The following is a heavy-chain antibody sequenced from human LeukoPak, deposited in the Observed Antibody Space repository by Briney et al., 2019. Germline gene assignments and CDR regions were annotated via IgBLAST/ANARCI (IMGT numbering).Heavy chain of an antibody. CDR1: GFTFSYFW. V-gene: IGHV3-74*01. CDR2: INNDGTAT. CDR3: ATVSEF. D-gene: IGHD3-10*01. J-gene: IGHJ4*02. Sequence: GGSLRLSCAASGFTFSYFWMHWVRQVPGKGLVWVSGINNDGTATYYADSVKGRFTISRDNAKNTVYLQMTGLRAEDTTVYYCATVSEFWSQGTLVTVSS.